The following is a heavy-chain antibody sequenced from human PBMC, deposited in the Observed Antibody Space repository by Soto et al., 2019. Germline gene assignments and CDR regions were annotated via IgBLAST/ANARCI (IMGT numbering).Heavy chain of an antibody. CDR1: GFTFSDYY. V-gene: IGHV3-11*01. CDR2: ITGSDGTI. Sequence: PGGSLRLSCAASGFTFSDYYMSWIRQAPGKGLGWVSYITGSDGTIYYAASVRGRFTISRDNAKNSLFLQMNSLTGEDTAVYYCARGAYDSGWYWFDPWGQGTLVTVSS. CDR3: ARGAYDSGWYWFDP. J-gene: IGHJ5*02. D-gene: IGHD6-19*01.